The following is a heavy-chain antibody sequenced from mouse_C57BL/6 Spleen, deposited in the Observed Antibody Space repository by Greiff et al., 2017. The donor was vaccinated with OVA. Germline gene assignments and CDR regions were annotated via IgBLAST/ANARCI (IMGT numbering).Heavy chain of an antibody. V-gene: IGHV6-3*01. Sequence: EVQGVESGGGLVQPGGSMKLSCVASGFTFSNYWMNWVRQSPEKGLEWVAQIRLKSDNYATHYAESVKGRFTISRDDSKSSVYLQMNNLRAEDTGIYYCTEMLYYYGSEIYYAMDYWGQGTSVTVSS. J-gene: IGHJ4*01. D-gene: IGHD1-1*01. CDR1: GFTFSNYW. CDR2: IRLKSDNYAT. CDR3: TEMLYYYGSEIYYAMDY.